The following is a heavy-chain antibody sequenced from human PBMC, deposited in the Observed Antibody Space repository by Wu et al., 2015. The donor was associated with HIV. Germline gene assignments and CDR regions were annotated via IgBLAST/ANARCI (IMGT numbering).Heavy chain of an antibody. Sequence: QVXLVQSGAEVKKPGASVKVSCKASGYTFTGYYMHWVRQAPGQGLEWMGWINPNSGGTNYAQKFQGRVTMTRDTSISTAYMELSRLRSDDTAVYYCARAGVYDSSGYYAGLHDYWGQGTLVTVSS. V-gene: IGHV1-2*02. D-gene: IGHD3-22*01. CDR1: GYTFTGYY. CDR3: ARAGVYDSSGYYAGLHDY. J-gene: IGHJ4*02. CDR2: INPNSGGT.